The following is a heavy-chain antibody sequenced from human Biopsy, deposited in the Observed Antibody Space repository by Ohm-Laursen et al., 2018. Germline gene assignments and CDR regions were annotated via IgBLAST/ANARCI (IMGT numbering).Heavy chain of an antibody. V-gene: IGHV1-18*01. CDR2: ISPYNGDT. D-gene: IGHD3-3*01. CDR1: GYTFTNYG. CDR3: ARDRWPHVTLLGLIVFDF. J-gene: IGHJ4*02. Sequence: GASEKVSCKASGYTFTNYGISWVRQAPGQGLEWMGWISPYNGDTDYAQKLQGRVTMTTDTSTSTAYMDLRSLRSDDTAVYYCARDRWPHVTLLGLIVFDFWGQGTLVIVSS.